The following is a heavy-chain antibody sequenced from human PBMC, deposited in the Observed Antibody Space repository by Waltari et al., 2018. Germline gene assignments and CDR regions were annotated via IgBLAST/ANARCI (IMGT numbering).Heavy chain of an antibody. J-gene: IGHJ5*02. D-gene: IGHD3-3*02. V-gene: IGHV3-7*01. CDR1: GFTFNNTW. CDR3: AIHLNWSDDX. Sequence: QLVXSGXGLVQPGESLKLXCAASGFTFNNTWMSWVRQAPGKGGEWVAXIRPDXSHTDYVASVXGRFTISRDNARNSLFLXMNSLRVEXTAVYXCAIHLNWSDDXWGQGTLVTVSP. CDR2: IRPDXSHT.